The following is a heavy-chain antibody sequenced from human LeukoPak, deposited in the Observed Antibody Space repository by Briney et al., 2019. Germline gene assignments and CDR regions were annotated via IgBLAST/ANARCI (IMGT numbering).Heavy chain of an antibody. Sequence: GGSLRLSCAASGFTLRSYTMNWVRQAPGKGLEWVSSIGISSNKIYYADSVKGRFIISRDNAKNSVYLQMNSLRAEDTAVYYCAKGRGALGGMYSSSSLDAFDIWGQGTMVTVSS. CDR2: IGISSNKI. CDR3: AKGRGALGGMYSSSSLDAFDI. J-gene: IGHJ3*02. D-gene: IGHD6-6*01. CDR1: GFTLRSYT. V-gene: IGHV3-21*04.